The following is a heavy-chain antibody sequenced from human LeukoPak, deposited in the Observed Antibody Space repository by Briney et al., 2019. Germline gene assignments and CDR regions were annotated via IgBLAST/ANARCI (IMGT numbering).Heavy chain of an antibody. CDR1: GFTFSSFW. V-gene: IGHV3-7*04. CDR3: AREAAAPSDS. D-gene: IGHD6-25*01. Sequence: GGSLTLSCAASGFTFSSFWMSWVSQAPGKGLEWVGNIKHDGSEKYYVDSVKGRFTMSRDNAKNSLYLQMHSLSAEDTAVYYCAREAAAPSDSWGQGTLVTVAS. CDR2: IKHDGSEK. J-gene: IGHJ4*02.